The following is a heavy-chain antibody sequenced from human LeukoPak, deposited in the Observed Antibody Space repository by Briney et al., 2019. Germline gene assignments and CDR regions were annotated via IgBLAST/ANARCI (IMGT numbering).Heavy chain of an antibody. J-gene: IGHJ4*02. CDR2: ISGSGGST. V-gene: IGHV3-23*01. Sequence: VSRRFSSVAARLSFGWDAMGEVREARGKGIEWVSAISGSGGSTYYADSVKGRFTISRDNSKNTLYLQMNSLRAEDTAVYYCAKSGGMATMKVSFDYWGQGTLVTVSS. D-gene: IGHD5-24*01. CDR3: AKSGGMATMKVSFDY. CDR1: RLSFGWDA.